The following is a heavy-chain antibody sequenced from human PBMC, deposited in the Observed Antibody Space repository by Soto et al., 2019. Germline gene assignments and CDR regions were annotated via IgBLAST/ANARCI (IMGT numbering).Heavy chain of an antibody. Sequence: SETLSLTCTVSGGSISSGGYYWSWIRQHPGKGLEWIGYIYYSGSTYYNPSLKSRVTISVDTSKNQFSLKLSSVTAADTAVYYCARVGLRYFDWLPLSFDYWGQGTLVTVPS. J-gene: IGHJ4*02. CDR3: ARVGLRYFDWLPLSFDY. D-gene: IGHD3-9*01. CDR2: IYYSGST. V-gene: IGHV4-31*03. CDR1: GGSISSGGYY.